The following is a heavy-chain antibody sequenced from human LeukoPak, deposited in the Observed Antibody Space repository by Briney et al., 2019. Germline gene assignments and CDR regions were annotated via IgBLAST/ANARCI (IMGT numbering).Heavy chain of an antibody. D-gene: IGHD3-10*01. CDR2: IIPIFGTA. CDR1: GYTFTSYG. V-gene: IGHV1-69*13. CDR3: ARGDYGSGSYYFFYYYMDV. Sequence: SVKVSCKASGYTFTSYGISWVRQAPGQGLEWMGGIIPIFGTANYAQKFQGRVTITADESTSTAYMELSSLRSEDTAVYYCARGDYGSGSYYFFYYYMDVWGKGTTVTISS. J-gene: IGHJ6*03.